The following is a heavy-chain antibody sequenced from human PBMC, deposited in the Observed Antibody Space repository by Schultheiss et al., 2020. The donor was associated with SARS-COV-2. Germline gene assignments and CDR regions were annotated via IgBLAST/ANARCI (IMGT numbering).Heavy chain of an antibody. J-gene: IGHJ4*02. CDR2: INQDGSET. V-gene: IGHV3-7*01. CDR3: VRIRPHYYFDY. Sequence: GGSLRLSCAASGFSFSSNWMGWVRQAPGKGLESVAYINQDGSETYYVDSVKGRFTISRDNAKNSLHLQMNSLRDEDTAVYYCVRIRPHYYFDYWGQGTLVTVSS. CDR1: GFSFSSNW. D-gene: IGHD4-17*01.